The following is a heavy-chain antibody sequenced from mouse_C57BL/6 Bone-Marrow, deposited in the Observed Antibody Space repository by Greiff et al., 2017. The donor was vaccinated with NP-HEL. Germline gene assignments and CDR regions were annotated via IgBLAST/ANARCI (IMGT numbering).Heavy chain of an antibody. CDR2: ISRGGSYT. CDR3: ASRRFAY. J-gene: IGHJ3*01. V-gene: IGHV5-6*01. CDR1: GFTFSSYG. Sequence: EVQLVESGGDLVKPGGSLKLSCAASGFTFSSYGMSWVRQTPDKRLEWVGTISRGGSYTYYPDSVKGRFTISRDTAKNTLYLQMSSLKSEDTAMYSCASRRFAYWGQGTLVTVSA.